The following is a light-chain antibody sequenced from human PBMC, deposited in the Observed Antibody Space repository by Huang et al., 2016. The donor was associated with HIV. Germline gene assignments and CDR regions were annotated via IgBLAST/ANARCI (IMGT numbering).Light chain of an antibody. CDR1: QSVNSH. CDR2: DPS. Sequence: EIVLTQSPATLSSSPGERATLSCRASQSVNSHLAWYQHKLGQAPRLLIYDPSNRATGIPARFSGSGSGTDFTLTISSLEPEDFAVYYCQHRSNWPPYTFGQGTKLEIK. V-gene: IGKV3-11*01. J-gene: IGKJ2*01. CDR3: QHRSNWPPYT.